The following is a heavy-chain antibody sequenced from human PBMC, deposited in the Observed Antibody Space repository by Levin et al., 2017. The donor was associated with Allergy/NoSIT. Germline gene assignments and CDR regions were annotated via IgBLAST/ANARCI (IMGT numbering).Heavy chain of an antibody. Sequence: SCAASGFTFSSYWMTWVRQAPGTGLEWVANIKQDGSAKYYADSVRGRFTISRDNAENSLYLQMNSLRADDTAVYYCARDAGGSGAYYRFSWFDSWGQGTLVTVSS. CDR2: IKQDGSAK. CDR3: ARDAGGSGAYYRFSWFDS. CDR1: GFTFSSYW. D-gene: IGHD3-10*01. J-gene: IGHJ5*01. V-gene: IGHV3-7*04.